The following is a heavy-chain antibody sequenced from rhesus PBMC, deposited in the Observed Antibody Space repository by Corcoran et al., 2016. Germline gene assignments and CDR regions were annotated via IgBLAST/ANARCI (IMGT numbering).Heavy chain of an antibody. CDR2: INDKCGRS. D-gene: IGHD2-33*01. CDR1: GASISSNW. CDR3: TRGFNCSSSGCSLF. Sequence: QVHLEESGPGLVKPSETLSLTCSVSGASISSNWWSWIRQPPGKGLEWMGEINDKCGRSNYNPSLKSRVIMSKDTSRNQFSLKLTSVTAADTAVYYCTRGFNCSSSGCSLFWGQGVLVTVSS. J-gene: IGHJ4*01. V-gene: IGHV4-80*01.